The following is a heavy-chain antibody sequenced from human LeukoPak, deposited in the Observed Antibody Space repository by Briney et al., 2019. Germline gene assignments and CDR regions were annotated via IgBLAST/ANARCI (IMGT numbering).Heavy chain of an antibody. CDR2: INHSGST. D-gene: IGHD3-10*01. CDR3: ARPYYYGSGSYYLQRGAFDI. V-gene: IGHV4-34*01. CDR1: GGSFSGYY. J-gene: IGHJ3*02. Sequence: SETLSLTCAVYGGSFSGYYWSWIRQPPGKGLEWIGEINHSGSTNYNPSLKSRVTISVDTSKNQFSLKLSSVTAADTAVYYCARPYYYGSGSYYLQRGAFDIWGQGTMVTVSS.